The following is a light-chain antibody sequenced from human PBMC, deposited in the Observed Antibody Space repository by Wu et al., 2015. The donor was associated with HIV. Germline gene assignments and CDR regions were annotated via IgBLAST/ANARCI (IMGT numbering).Light chain of an antibody. CDR2: DTS. V-gene: IGKV3-20*01. J-gene: IGKJ4*01. CDR3: QLYGTSPQVT. CDR1: QSITNNY. Sequence: IVLTQSPGTLSLTPGDRATLSCRASQSITNNYVAWYQQKPGHSPRLVIFDTSNRASGIPDRFSASGSGTDFMLTIDRLEPEDFAVYYCQLYGTSPQVTFGGGTKVEIK.